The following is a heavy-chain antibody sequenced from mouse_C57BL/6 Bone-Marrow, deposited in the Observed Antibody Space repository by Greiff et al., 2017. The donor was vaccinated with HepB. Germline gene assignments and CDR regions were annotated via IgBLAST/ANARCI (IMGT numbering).Heavy chain of an antibody. CDR1: GYTFTSYD. CDR3: ARGRDYDYEGFAY. D-gene: IGHD2-4*01. Sequence: VQLQQSGPELVKPGASVKLSCKASGYTFTSYDINWVKQRPGQGLEWIGWIYPRDGSTKYNEKFKGKATLTVDTSSSTAYMELHSLTSEDSAVYFCARGRDYDYEGFAYWGQGTLVTVSA. J-gene: IGHJ3*01. V-gene: IGHV1-85*01. CDR2: IYPRDGST.